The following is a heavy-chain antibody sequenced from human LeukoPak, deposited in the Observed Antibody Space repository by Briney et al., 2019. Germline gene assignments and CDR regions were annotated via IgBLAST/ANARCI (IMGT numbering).Heavy chain of an antibody. D-gene: IGHD6-6*01. CDR3: AVLEYSSSNYFDN. CDR2: INHSGST. Sequence: LETLSLTCAVYGGSFSGYYWSWIRQPRGKGLEWIGEINHSGSTNYNPSLKSRVTISVDTSKNQFSLKLSSVTAADTAVYYCAVLEYSSSNYFDNWGQGTLVTVSS. CDR1: GGSFSGYY. V-gene: IGHV4-34*01. J-gene: IGHJ4*02.